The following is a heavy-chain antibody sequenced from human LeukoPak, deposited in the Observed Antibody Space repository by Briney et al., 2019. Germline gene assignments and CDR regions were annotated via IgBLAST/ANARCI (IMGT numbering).Heavy chain of an antibody. J-gene: IGHJ4*02. Sequence: PGGSLRLSCAASGFTFSSYGMHWVRQAPGKGLEWVAVIWYDGSNKYYADSVKGRFTISRDNSKNTLYLQMNSLRAEDTAVYYCAKDLHVDTAMAWPGYWGQGTLVTVSS. D-gene: IGHD5-18*01. CDR2: IWYDGSNK. V-gene: IGHV3-33*06. CDR3: AKDLHVDTAMAWPGY. CDR1: GFTFSSYG.